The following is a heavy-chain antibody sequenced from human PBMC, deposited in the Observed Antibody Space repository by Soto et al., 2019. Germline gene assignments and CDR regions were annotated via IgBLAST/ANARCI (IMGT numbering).Heavy chain of an antibody. CDR3: ARDLETYCTNGVCYTLGWFDP. V-gene: IGHV1-18*01. CDR2: ISAYNGNT. Sequence: ASVKVSCKASAYTFTSYVISWVRQAPGQGLEWMGWISAYNGNTNYAQKLQGRVTMTTDTSPSTAYMELRSLRSDDTAVYYCARDLETYCTNGVCYTLGWFDPWGQGTLVTAPQ. CDR1: AYTFTSYV. D-gene: IGHD2-8*01. J-gene: IGHJ5*02.